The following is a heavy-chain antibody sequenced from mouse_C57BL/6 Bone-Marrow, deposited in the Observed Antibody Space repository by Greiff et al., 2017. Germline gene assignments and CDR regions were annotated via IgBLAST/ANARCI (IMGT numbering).Heavy chain of an antibody. CDR1: GFTFSDAW. CDR3: TRNHYSYAMDY. CDR2: IRNKANNHAT. J-gene: IGHJ4*01. V-gene: IGHV6-6*01. Sequence: EVMLVESGGGLVQPGGSMKLSCAASGFTFSDAWMDWVRQSPEKGLEWVAAIRNKANNHATYYAESVKGRFTISRDDSKSSVNLQMNSLRAEDTGIYYMTRNHYSYAMDYWGQGTSVTVSS. D-gene: IGHD1-1*01.